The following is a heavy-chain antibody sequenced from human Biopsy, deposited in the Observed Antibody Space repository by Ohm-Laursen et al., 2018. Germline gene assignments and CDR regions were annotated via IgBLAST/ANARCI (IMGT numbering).Heavy chain of an antibody. CDR1: GFSLSARGMC. V-gene: IGHV2-70*16. J-gene: IGHJ6*02. Sequence: TQTLTLTCSFSGFSLSARGMCVSWIRQAPGEALEWLARVDWDDYKVYSASLQTKLSISKDTSNDQVVLTVNNVDPADTATYYCARTPILIVSAGLVYRHRRHLQGMDVWGQGIAVTVS. CDR2: VDWDDYK. CDR3: ARTPILIVSAGLVYRHRRHLQGMDV. D-gene: IGHD6-13*01.